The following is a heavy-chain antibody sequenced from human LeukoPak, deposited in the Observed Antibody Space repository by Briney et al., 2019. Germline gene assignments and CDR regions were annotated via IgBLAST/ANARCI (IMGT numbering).Heavy chain of an antibody. CDR1: GFTFSDNY. V-gene: IGHV3-11*04. D-gene: IGHD1-1*01. Sequence: PGGSLRLSCAASGFTFSDNYMTWVRHAPGKGLEWLSYISGNGGVIQYADSVKGRFTISRDNAKNLLYLQMDSLRVEDTAIYYCARDPRTVRIWGQGTLVTVSS. J-gene: IGHJ4*02. CDR3: ARDPRTVRI. CDR2: ISGNGGVI.